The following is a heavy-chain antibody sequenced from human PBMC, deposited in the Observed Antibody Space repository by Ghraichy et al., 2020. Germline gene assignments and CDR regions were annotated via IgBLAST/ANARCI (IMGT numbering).Heavy chain of an antibody. CDR1: GGSISSYY. D-gene: IGHD6-13*01. J-gene: IGHJ6*02. CDR2: IYYSGST. CDR3: ARARGIAAAGTRIHYYYYGMDV. V-gene: IGHV4-59*01. Sequence: SETLSLTCTVSGGSISSYYWSWIRQPPGKGLEWIGYIYYSGSTNYNPSLKSRVTISVDTSKNQFSLKLSSVTAADTAVYYCARARGIAAAGTRIHYYYYGMDVWGQGTTVTVSS.